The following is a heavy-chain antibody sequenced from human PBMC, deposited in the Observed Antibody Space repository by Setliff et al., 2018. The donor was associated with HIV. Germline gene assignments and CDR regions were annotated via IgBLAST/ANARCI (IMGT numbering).Heavy chain of an antibody. CDR3: ARFEVTTVTTRDY. Sequence: SETLSLTCSVSGSSLSYYYWSWIRQTPGKGLEWMAYVYNSASTRYNPSLASRVTVSIDTSKNQFSLKLSSVTAADTAVYYCARFEVTTVTTRDYWGQGTLVTVSS. CDR2: VYNSAST. V-gene: IGHV4-59*01. J-gene: IGHJ4*02. D-gene: IGHD4-17*01. CDR1: GSSLSYYY.